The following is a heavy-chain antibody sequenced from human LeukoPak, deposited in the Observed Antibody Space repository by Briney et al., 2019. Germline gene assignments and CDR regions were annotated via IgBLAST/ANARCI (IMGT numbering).Heavy chain of an antibody. CDR3: ARDRGSALFDY. D-gene: IGHD1-26*01. CDR1: GGSISSFY. CDR2: IFYSGTT. J-gene: IGHJ4*02. Sequence: SETLSLTCAVSGGSISSFYWNWIRQPPGKGLEWIGYIFYSGTTNYNPSLKSRVTMSVDTSKNQFSLKLNSVTAADTAVYYCARDRGSALFDYWGQGTLVTVSS. V-gene: IGHV4-59*01.